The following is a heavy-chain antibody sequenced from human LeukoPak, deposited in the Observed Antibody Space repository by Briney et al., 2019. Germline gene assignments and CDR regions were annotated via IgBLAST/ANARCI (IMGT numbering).Heavy chain of an antibody. Sequence: GGSLRLSCAASGFTFSSYAMSWVRQAPGKGLEGVASISISGGFTYYADSVKGRFTISRDNSKNTLYLQMNSLRAEDTAVYYCAKRFGWNDGYDYWGQGTLVNVSS. D-gene: IGHD1-1*01. V-gene: IGHV3-23*01. CDR2: ISISGGFT. J-gene: IGHJ4*02. CDR3: AKRFGWNDGYDY. CDR1: GFTFSSYA.